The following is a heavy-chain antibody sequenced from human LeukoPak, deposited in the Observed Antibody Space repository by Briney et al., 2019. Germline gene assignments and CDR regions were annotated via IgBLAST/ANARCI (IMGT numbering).Heavy chain of an antibody. D-gene: IGHD3-10*01. CDR3: ARANYGSGYVFDY. V-gene: IGHV3-48*01. CDR1: GFTFSSYS. J-gene: IGHJ4*02. CDR2: ISSSSSGR. Sequence: GGSLRLSCAASGFTFSSYSMNWVRQAPGKGLEWVSYISSSSSGRYYADSVKGRFTISRDNAKNSLYLQMNSLRAEDTAVYYCARANYGSGYVFDYWGQGTLVTVSS.